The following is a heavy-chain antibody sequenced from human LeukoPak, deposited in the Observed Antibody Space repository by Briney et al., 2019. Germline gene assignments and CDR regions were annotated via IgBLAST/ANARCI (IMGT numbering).Heavy chain of an antibody. J-gene: IGHJ3*01. Sequence: GGSLRLSCAASGFTFSSYAMHWVRQAPGKGLEWVAVISYDGSNKYYADSVKGRFTISRDNSKNILYLQMNGLRAEDTALYYCAKVVGIWIGEMFDAFDVWGHGTMVAVSS. D-gene: IGHD3-10*01. CDR1: GFTFSSYA. V-gene: IGHV3-30-3*01. CDR3: AKVVGIWIGEMFDAFDV. CDR2: ISYDGSNK.